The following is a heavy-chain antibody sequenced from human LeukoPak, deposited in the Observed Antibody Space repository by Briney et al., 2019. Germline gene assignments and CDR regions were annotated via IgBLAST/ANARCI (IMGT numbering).Heavy chain of an antibody. CDR1: GGSFSGYY. D-gene: IGHD6-6*01. CDR2: INHSGST. Sequence: SETLSLTCAVYGGSFSGYYWSWIRQPPGKGLEWIGEINHSGSTNYNPSLKSRVTISVDTSKNQFSLKLSSVTAADTAVYYCARVVRGFHRLSYYYYYYMDVWGKGTMVTVSS. CDR3: ARVVRGFHRLSYYYYYYMDV. V-gene: IGHV4-34*01. J-gene: IGHJ6*03.